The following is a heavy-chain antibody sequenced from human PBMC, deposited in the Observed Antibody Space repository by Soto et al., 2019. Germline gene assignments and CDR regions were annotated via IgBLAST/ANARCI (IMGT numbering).Heavy chain of an antibody. J-gene: IGHJ6*02. CDR3: ARSQGSSTSLEIYYYYYYGMDV. CDR1: GGTFSSYA. D-gene: IGHD2-2*01. Sequence: QVQLVQSGAEVKKTGSWVKVSCKASGGTFSSYAISWVRQAPGQGLERMGGIIPISGTANYAQKFQGRVTITADESTSTAYMELSSLRSEDTAVYYCARSQGSSTSLEIYYYYYYGMDVWGQGTTVTVSS. CDR2: IIPISGTA. V-gene: IGHV1-69*01.